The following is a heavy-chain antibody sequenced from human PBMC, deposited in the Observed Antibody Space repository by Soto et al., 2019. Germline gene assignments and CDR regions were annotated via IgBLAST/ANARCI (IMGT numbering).Heavy chain of an antibody. V-gene: IGHV1-2*02. CDR3: ARGGGVGVAGSAAFDM. CDR2: INPATGAA. Sequence: QLHLVQSGAVVKKPGASVTVSCSASGYPVTAYYMHWVRQAPGRGLEWMGGINPATGAAKYTQTFQGSVTRPRDTSTGTVFMGLGGLTSEDTAVFYCARGGGVGVAGSAAFDMWGQGTVVTVSS. J-gene: IGHJ3*02. D-gene: IGHD3-3*01. CDR1: GYPVTAYY.